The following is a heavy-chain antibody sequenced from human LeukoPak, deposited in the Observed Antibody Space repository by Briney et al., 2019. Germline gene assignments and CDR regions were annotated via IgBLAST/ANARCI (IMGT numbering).Heavy chain of an antibody. Sequence: PGGSLRLSCSASGFTFSNYTMHWVRQAPGKGLEFVSGISSSGGNTYDADSVKGRFTISRDNYNATLYLQMSSLRTEDTALYYCVKDSAPYSNGWGFDYWGQGTLVTVSS. CDR2: ISSSGGNT. V-gene: IGHV3-64D*09. J-gene: IGHJ4*02. D-gene: IGHD6-19*01. CDR1: GFTFSNYT. CDR3: VKDSAPYSNGWGFDY.